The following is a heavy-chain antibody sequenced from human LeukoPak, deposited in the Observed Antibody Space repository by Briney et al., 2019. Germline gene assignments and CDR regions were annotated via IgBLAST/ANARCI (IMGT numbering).Heavy chain of an antibody. Sequence: ASVKVSCKASGYTFTGYYMHWVRQAPGQGLEWMGWINPNSGGTNYAQKFQGRVTMTRDTSISTAYMELSRLRSDDTAVYYCARVSRYCSSTSCYAGDYWGQGILVTVSS. J-gene: IGHJ4*02. CDR1: GYTFTGYY. V-gene: IGHV1-2*02. CDR3: ARVSRYCSSTSCYAGDY. D-gene: IGHD2-2*01. CDR2: INPNSGGT.